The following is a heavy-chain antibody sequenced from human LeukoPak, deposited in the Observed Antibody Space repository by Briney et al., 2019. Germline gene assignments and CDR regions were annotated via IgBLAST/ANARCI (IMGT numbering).Heavy chain of an antibody. CDR2: ISYDGSNK. V-gene: IGHV3-30*18. J-gene: IGHJ5*02. CDR1: GFTFSSYG. CDR3: AKDGGYSSGWYGGWFDP. Sequence: GGSLRLSCAASGFTFSSYGMHWVRQAPGKGLEWVAVISYDGSNKYYADSVKSRFTISRDNSKNTLYLQMNSLRAEDTAVYYCAKDGGYSSGWYGGWFDPWGQGTLVTVSS. D-gene: IGHD6-19*01.